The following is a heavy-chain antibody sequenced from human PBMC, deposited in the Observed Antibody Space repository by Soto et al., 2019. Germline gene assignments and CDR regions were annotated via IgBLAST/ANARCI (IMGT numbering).Heavy chain of an antibody. V-gene: IGHV3-48*01. CDR1: GFTFSSYS. D-gene: IGHD3-3*01. CDR3: VRGRAVTTPGPNCDY. CDR2: ISSSSSTI. J-gene: IGHJ4*02. Sequence: EVQLVESGGGLVQPGGSLRLSCVVSGFTFSSYSMNWVRQAPGKGLEWVSYISSSSSTIYYADSVKGRFTISRDNAKNSLYLQMNSLRAEDTAVYYCVRGRAVTTPGPNCDYRGQGTLVTVSS.